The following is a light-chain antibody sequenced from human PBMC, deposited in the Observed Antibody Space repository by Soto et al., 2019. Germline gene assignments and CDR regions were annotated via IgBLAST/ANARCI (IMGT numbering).Light chain of an antibody. J-gene: IGKJ1*01. CDR3: QESYIQWT. V-gene: IGKV1-39*01. Sequence: DIQMTQSPSSLSASVGDRVTITCRASQSISSSLNWYQQQPGKAPELLIYGASSLQGGVPSRFSGSGSGTDFTLTISSLQPEDFATYYCQESYIQWTFGQGTKVEIK. CDR2: GAS. CDR1: QSISSS.